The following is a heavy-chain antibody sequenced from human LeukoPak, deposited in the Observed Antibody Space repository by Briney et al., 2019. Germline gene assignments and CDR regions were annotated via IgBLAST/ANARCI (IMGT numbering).Heavy chain of an antibody. Sequence: SETLSLTCAVYGGSFSGYYWSWIRQPPGKGLEWIGEINHSGSTNYNPSLKSRVTISVDTSKSQFSLKLSSVTAADTAVYYCARENYCGSGSYYWDYYYYYMDVWGKGTTVTVSS. CDR1: GGSFSGYY. CDR3: ARENYCGSGSYYWDYYYYYMDV. D-gene: IGHD3-10*01. CDR2: INHSGST. J-gene: IGHJ6*03. V-gene: IGHV4-34*01.